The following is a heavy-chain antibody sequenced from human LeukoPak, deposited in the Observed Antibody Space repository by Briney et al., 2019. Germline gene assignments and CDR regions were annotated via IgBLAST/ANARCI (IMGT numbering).Heavy chain of an antibody. J-gene: IGHJ4*02. CDR2: ISGSGGST. Sequence: GGSLRLSCAASGFTVSSNYMSWVRQAPGKGLEWVSAISGSGGSTYYADSVKGRFTISRDNSKNTLYLQMNSLRAEDTAVYYCAKDQALLWFGELLWGQGTLVTVSS. D-gene: IGHD3-10*01. V-gene: IGHV3-23*01. CDR1: GFTVSSNY. CDR3: AKDQALLWFGELL.